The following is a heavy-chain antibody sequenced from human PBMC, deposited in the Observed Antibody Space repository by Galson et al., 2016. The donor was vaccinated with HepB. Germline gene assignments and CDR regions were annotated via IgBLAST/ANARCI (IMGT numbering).Heavy chain of an antibody. J-gene: IGHJ4*02. CDR1: GFSFSSYA. CDR3: VSLGSGSYYRALFDY. CDR2: ITGSGGIT. D-gene: IGHD3-10*01. V-gene: IGHV3-23*01. Sequence: LRLSCAASGFSFSSYAMSWVRQAPGKGLEWVSGITGSGGITYYSDSVKGRFTISRDNSKTTLYLQMNSLRAEDTAVYYCVSLGSGSYYRALFDYWGQGTLVTVSS.